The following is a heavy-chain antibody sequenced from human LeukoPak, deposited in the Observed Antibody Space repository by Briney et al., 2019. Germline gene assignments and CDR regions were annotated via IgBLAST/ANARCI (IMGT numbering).Heavy chain of an antibody. Sequence: GASVKVSCKASVGTFSSYAISWVRQAPGQGLEWMGGIIPIFGTANYAQKFQGRVTITADESTSTAYMELSSLRSEDTAEYYCARGVETVTTPYYYYGMDVWGQGTTVTVSS. CDR1: VGTFSSYA. CDR2: IIPIFGTA. D-gene: IGHD4-17*01. CDR3: ARGVETVTTPYYYYGMDV. V-gene: IGHV1-69*13. J-gene: IGHJ6*02.